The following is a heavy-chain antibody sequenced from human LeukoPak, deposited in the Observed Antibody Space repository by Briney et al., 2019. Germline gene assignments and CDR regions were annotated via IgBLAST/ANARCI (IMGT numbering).Heavy chain of an antibody. V-gene: IGHV3-21*01. CDR1: GFTFSSYS. CDR3: GRDRGGGSGYAFDI. Sequence: GGSLRLSCAAPGFTFSSYSMNWVRQAPGKGLEWVSSISSSSSYIYYADSVKGRFTISRDNAKNALYLQMNSLRAEDTAVYYCGRDRGGGSGYAFDIWGQGTMVTVSS. D-gene: IGHD3-22*01. CDR2: ISSSSSYI. J-gene: IGHJ3*02.